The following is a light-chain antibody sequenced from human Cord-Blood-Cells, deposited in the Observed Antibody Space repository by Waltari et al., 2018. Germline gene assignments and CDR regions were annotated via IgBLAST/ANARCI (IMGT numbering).Light chain of an antibody. CDR3: QQRSNWPPEIT. Sequence: EIVLTQSPATLSLSPGERATLSCRASQSVSSYLAWYQQKPGQAPRLLIYDASNRATCIPARFSGSGSWTDFTLTIRSLEPEDFAVYYCQQRSNWPPEITFGQGTRLEIK. V-gene: IGKV3-11*01. CDR1: QSVSSY. CDR2: DAS. J-gene: IGKJ5*01.